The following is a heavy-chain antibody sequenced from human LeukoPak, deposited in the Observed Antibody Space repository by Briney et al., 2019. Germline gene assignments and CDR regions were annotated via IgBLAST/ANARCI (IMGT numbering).Heavy chain of an antibody. J-gene: IGHJ5*02. CDR1: GGSFSGYY. CDR3: ARGPKRSRVRDFDP. V-gene: IGHV4-34*01. CDR2: INHSGST. D-gene: IGHD3-10*01. Sequence: KPSETLSLTCAVYGGSFSGYYWSWIRQPPVKGLEWIGEINHSGSTNYNPSLKSRVTISVDTSKNQFSLKLSSVTAADTAVYYCARGPKRSRVRDFDPWGQGTLVTVSS.